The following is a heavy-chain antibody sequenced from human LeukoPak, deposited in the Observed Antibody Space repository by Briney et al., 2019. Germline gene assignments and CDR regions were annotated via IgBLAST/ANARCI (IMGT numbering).Heavy chain of an antibody. V-gene: IGHV3-23*01. J-gene: IGHJ4*02. CDR2: ISGSGSST. Sequence: GGSLRLSCAASGFTFSSSGMSWVRQAPGKGLEWVSTISGSGSSTYYADSVKGRFTISRDNSKNTLYLQMNSLRAEDTAIYYCAKDLTGSSSWYGNFDYWGQGTLVTVSS. CDR1: GFTFSSSG. CDR3: AKDLTGSSSWYGNFDY. D-gene: IGHD6-13*01.